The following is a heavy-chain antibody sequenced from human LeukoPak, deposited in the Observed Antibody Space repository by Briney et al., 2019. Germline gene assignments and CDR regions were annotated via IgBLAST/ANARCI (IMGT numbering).Heavy chain of an antibody. CDR2: ISSGRSFT. J-gene: IGHJ4*02. Sequence: GGSLRLSCAASGFSFSSYSMNWVRQAPGKGLEWVSSISSGRSFTYYGDSVKGRFSISRDNAKNSLYLQMNSLRAEDTAVYYCASSGYSYGPAAYYFDYWGQGTLVTVSS. CDR1: GFSFSSYS. V-gene: IGHV3-21*01. CDR3: ASSGYSYGPAAYYFDY. D-gene: IGHD5-18*01.